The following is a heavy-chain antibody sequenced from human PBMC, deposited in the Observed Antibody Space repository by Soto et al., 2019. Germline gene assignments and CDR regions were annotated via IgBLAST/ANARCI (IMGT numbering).Heavy chain of an antibody. CDR1: SGSISSGGYF. D-gene: IGHD6-6*01. Sequence: SETLSLTCTVSSGSISSGGYFWSWIRQHPGKGLEWIGFIYYSGSTYYNPSLKSRVTISVDTSKNQFSLKLSSVTAADTAVYYCAREGAAPYYYYGMDVWGQGTTVTVSS. CDR3: AREGAAPYYYYGMDV. V-gene: IGHV4-31*03. J-gene: IGHJ6*02. CDR2: IYYSGST.